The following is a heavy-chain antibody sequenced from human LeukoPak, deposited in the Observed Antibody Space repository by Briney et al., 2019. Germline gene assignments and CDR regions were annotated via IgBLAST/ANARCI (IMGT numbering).Heavy chain of an antibody. CDR3: AKGGSNNWSFDN. J-gene: IGHJ4*02. Sequence: GGSLNLSFEAPGLTFGNYGLTWVRQPPAKGLQWVAYIRYDGRNKYSADSVKGRFTIYRDNSKSTLYLQMNSLRPEDTAVYYCAKGGSNNWSFDNWGQGTLVTVSS. D-gene: IGHD1-1*01. CDR2: IRYDGRNK. CDR1: GLTFGNYG. V-gene: IGHV3-30*02.